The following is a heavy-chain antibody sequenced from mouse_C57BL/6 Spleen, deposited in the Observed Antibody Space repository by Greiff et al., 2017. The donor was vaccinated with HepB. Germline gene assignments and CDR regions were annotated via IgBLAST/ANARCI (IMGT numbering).Heavy chain of an antibody. D-gene: IGHD2-4*01. CDR3: ARRRESYYDYDFDY. J-gene: IGHJ2*01. Sequence: QVQLKQPGAELVRPGSSVKLSCKASGYTFTSYWMHWVKQRPIQGLEWIGNIDPSDSETHYNQKFKDKATLTVDKSSSTAYMQLSSLTSEDSAVYYCARRRESYYDYDFDYWGQGTTLTVSS. V-gene: IGHV1-52*01. CDR2: IDPSDSET. CDR1: GYTFTSYW.